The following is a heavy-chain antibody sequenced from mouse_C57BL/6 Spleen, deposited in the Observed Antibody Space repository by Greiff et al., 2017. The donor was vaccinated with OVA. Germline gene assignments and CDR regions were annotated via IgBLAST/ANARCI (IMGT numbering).Heavy chain of an antibody. J-gene: IGHJ2*01. Sequence: QVQLQQPGAELVKPGASVKLSCKASGYTFTSYWMQWVKQRPGQGLEWIGEIDPSDSYTNYNQKFKGKATLTVDTSSSTAYMQLSSLTSEDSAVYYCARKAEGCYSNYEDYWGQGTTLTVSS. D-gene: IGHD2-5*01. CDR1: GYTFTSYW. CDR3: ARKAEGCYSNYEDY. CDR2: IDPSDSYT. V-gene: IGHV1-50*01.